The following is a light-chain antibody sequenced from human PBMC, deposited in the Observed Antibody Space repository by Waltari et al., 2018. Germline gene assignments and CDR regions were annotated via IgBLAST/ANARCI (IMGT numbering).Light chain of an antibody. Sequence: QSVLTQPPSVSAAPGQKVTISCSGGTSNIGNYYVSWSQPLPGAAPKLLIYDNDKRPSGIPDRFSASRSGTSATLGITGLQIGDEADYYCATWDNSLTDVVFGGGTKLTVL. CDR1: TSNIGNYY. J-gene: IGLJ2*01. CDR2: DND. CDR3: ATWDNSLTDVV. V-gene: IGLV1-51*01.